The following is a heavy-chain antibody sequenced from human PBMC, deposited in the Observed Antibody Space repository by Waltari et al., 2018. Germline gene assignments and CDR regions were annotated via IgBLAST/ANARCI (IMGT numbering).Heavy chain of an antibody. D-gene: IGHD2-2*01. J-gene: IGHJ6*03. V-gene: IGHV4-34*01. CDR1: VGSFSGYY. CDR2: SNHSGST. Sequence: QVQLQQWGAGLLKPSETLSLTCAVYVGSFSGYYWSWIRQPPGKGLEWIGESNHSGSTNYNPSLKSRVTISVDTSKNQFSLKLSSVTAADTAVYYCARGPVLVALFNYYYYMDVWGKGTTVTVSS. CDR3: ARGPVLVALFNYYYYMDV.